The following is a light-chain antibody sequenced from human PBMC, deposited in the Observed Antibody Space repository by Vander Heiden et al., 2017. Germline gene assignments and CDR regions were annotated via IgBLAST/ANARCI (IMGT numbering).Light chain of an antibody. Sequence: DILLTQSPGTLSLSPGERGTLTCRASQSVGNNYVAWFQVKPGQSPRLLIHGASIRASGIPDRFSGSVSGTDFTLTITRLEPEDCAVYECQQYGHSPRTFGGGTKVDI. V-gene: IGKV3-20*01. J-gene: IGKJ4*01. CDR2: GAS. CDR3: QQYGHSPRT. CDR1: QSVGNNY.